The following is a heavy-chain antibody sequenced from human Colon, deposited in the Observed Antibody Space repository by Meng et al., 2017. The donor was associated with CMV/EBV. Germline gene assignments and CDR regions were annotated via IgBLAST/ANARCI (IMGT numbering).Heavy chain of an antibody. CDR1: GYSISSGYY. V-gene: IGHV4-38-2*02. CDR3: ARVRRSDDFWSGYDANQNWFDP. CDR2: IYHSGST. Sequence: GSRRLSCTVSGYSISSGYYWGWIRQPPGKGLEWIGSIYHSGSTYYNPSLKSRVTISVDTSKNQFSLKLSSVTAADTAVYYCARVRRSDDFWSGYDANQNWFDPWGQGTLVTVSS. J-gene: IGHJ5*02. D-gene: IGHD3-3*01.